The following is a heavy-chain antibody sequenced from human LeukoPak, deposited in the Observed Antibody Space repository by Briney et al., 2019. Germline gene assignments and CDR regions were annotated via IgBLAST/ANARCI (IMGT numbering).Heavy chain of an antibody. CDR3: ARARGGYGGTENDD. V-gene: IGHV1-18*01. J-gene: IGHJ4*02. D-gene: IGHD4-23*01. CDR2: ISGYNGNT. Sequence: WISGYNGNTNYAQKLQGRVTMTTDTSTSTAYMELRSLRSDDTAVYYCARARGGYGGTENDDWGQGTLVTVSS.